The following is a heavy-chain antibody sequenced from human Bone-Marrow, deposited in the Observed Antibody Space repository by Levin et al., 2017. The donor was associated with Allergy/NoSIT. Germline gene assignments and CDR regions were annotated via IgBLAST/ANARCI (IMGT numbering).Heavy chain of an antibody. CDR1: GFTFNLYW. J-gene: IGHJ4*02. D-gene: IGHD6-19*01. CDR3: GTDVGIAVADRNY. CDR2: IEKDGNEK. V-gene: IGHV3-7*01. Sequence: PGESLKISCAASGFTFNLYWMNWIRKAPGKGLEWVANIEKDGNEKHYVDSVEGRFTISRDNAKNVLYLEMSSLRVEDTALYYCGTDVGIAVADRNYWGQGVLVTVSS.